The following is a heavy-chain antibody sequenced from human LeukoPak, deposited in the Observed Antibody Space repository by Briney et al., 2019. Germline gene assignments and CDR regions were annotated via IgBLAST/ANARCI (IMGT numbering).Heavy chain of an antibody. CDR3: ATSSWIQLWLRFDY. D-gene: IGHD5-18*01. Sequence: SETLSLTCAVSGYSISCGYYWGWIRQPPGKGLEWIGSIYHSGSTYYNPSLKSRVTISVDTSKNQFSLKLSSVTAADTAVYYCATSSWIQLWLRFDYWGQGTLVTVSS. CDR1: GYSISCGYY. J-gene: IGHJ4*02. CDR2: IYHSGST. V-gene: IGHV4-38-2*01.